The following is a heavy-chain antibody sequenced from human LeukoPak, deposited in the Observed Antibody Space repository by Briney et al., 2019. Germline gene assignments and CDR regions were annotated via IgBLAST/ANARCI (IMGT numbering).Heavy chain of an antibody. CDR2: VSYSGTT. CDR3: ARGGYSSGWYAGGYFDY. CDR1: VASVRSQY. J-gene: IGHJ4*02. V-gene: IGHV4-59*02. D-gene: IGHD6-19*01. Sequence: SETLSLTCIVSVASVRSQYWNWIRQPPGKRLEWIGFVSYSGTTNYNPSLKSRVTISVDTSKNQFSLKLSSVTAADTAVYYCARGGYSSGWYAGGYFDYWGQGTLVTVSS.